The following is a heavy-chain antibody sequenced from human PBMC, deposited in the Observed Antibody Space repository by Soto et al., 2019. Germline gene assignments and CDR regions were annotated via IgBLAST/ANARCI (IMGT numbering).Heavy chain of an antibody. CDR2: ISGSGGST. CDR1: GFTFSSYA. D-gene: IGHD6-13*01. V-gene: IGHV3-23*01. J-gene: IGHJ5*02. CDR3: SKAVPTIAAATERYNWFDP. Sequence: GESLKISCAASGFTFSSYAMSWVRQAPGKGLEWVSAISGSGGSTYYADSVKGRFTISRDNSKNTLYLQMNSLRAEDTAVYYCSKAVPTIAAATERYNWFDPWGQGTLVTVSS.